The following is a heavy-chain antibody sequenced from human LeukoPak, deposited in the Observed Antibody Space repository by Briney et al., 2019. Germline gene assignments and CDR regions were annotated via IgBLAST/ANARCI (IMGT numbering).Heavy chain of an antibody. CDR3: ARVVDTAMGRKSQYFQH. V-gene: IGHV4-34*01. Sequence: SETLSLTCAVYGGSFSGYYWSWIRQPPGKGLEWIGEINHSGSTNYNPSLKSRVTISVDTSKNQFSLKLSSVTAADTAVYYCARVVDTAMGRKSQYFQHWGQGTLVTVSS. J-gene: IGHJ1*01. CDR1: GGSFSGYY. CDR2: INHSGST. D-gene: IGHD5-18*01.